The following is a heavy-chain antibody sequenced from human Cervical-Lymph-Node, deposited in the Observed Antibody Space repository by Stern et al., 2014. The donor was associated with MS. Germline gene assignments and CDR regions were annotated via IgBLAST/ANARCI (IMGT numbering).Heavy chain of an antibody. V-gene: IGHV1-69*01. CDR1: GGTFSSYA. D-gene: IGHD3-22*01. Sequence: QLVQSGAEVKKPGSSVKVSCKASGGTFSSYAISWVRQAPGQGLEWMGGIIPIFGTANYAQKFQARVTITADESTSTAYMELSSLRSEDTAVYYCARGDYYDSSGYAHWFDPWGQGTLVTVSS. CDR3: ARGDYYDSSGYAHWFDP. J-gene: IGHJ5*02. CDR2: IIPIFGTA.